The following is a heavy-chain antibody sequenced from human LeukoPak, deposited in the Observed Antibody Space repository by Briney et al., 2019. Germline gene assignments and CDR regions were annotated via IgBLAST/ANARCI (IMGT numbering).Heavy chain of an antibody. V-gene: IGHV1-69*13. D-gene: IGHD4-11*01. Sequence: EASVKVSCKASGGTFSSYAISWVRQAPGQGLEWMGGIIPIFGTANYAQKFQGRVTITADESTSTAYMELSSLRSEDTAVYYCARPQRSTVSYYYYGMDVWGQGTTVTVSS. J-gene: IGHJ6*02. CDR1: GGTFSSYA. CDR2: IIPIFGTA. CDR3: ARPQRSTVSYYYYGMDV.